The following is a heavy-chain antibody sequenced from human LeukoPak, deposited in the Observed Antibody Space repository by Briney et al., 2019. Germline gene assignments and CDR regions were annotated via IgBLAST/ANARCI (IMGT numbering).Heavy chain of an antibody. Sequence: GGSLRLSCAASGFTFSSYAMSWVRQAPGKGPEWVSAISGSGGSTYYADSVKGRFTISRDNSKNTLYLQMNSLRAEDTAVYYCAKGRGAYCSSTSCYRPIDYWGQGTLVTVSS. V-gene: IGHV3-23*01. CDR3: AKGRGAYCSSTSCYRPIDY. CDR1: GFTFSSYA. J-gene: IGHJ4*02. CDR2: ISGSGGST. D-gene: IGHD2-2*02.